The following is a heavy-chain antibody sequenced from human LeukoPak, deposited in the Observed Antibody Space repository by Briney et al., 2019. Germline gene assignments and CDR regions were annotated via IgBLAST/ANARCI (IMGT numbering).Heavy chain of an antibody. J-gene: IGHJ5*02. CDR1: GFTFSSYW. Sequence: GGSLRLSCAASGFTFSSYWMSWVRQAPGKGLEWVSSISSSSDYIYYADSVKGRFTISRDSAKNSLYLQMKSLRAEDTAVYYCARGKTSQNIVTRKTYNWFDPWGQGTLVTVSS. CDR3: ARGKTSQNIVTRKTYNWFDP. D-gene: IGHD2/OR15-2a*01. CDR2: ISSSSDYI. V-gene: IGHV3-21*01.